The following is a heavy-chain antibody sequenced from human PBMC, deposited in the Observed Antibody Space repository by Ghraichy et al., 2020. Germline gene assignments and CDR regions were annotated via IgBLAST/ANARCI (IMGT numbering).Heavy chain of an antibody. CDR1: GFTFSSYG. J-gene: IGHJ4*02. V-gene: IGHV3-30*02. D-gene: IGHD4-17*01. CDR3: AKDHPLHGDYEGGRYFDY. CDR2: IRYDGSNK. Sequence: GGSLRLSCAASGFTFSSYGMHWVRQAPGKGLEWVAFIRYDGSNKYYADSVKGRFTISRDNFKNTLYLQMNSLRAEDTAVYYCAKDHPLHGDYEGGRYFDYWGQGTLVTVSS.